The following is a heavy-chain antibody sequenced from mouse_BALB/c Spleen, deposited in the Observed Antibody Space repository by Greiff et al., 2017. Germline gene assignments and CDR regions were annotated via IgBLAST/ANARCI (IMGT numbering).Heavy chain of an antibody. D-gene: IGHD2-3*01. J-gene: IGHJ4*01. Sequence: EVQLQQSGAELVRPGALVKLSCKASGFNIKDYYMHWVKQRPEQGLEWIGWIDPENGNTIYDPKFQGKATLTADKSSSTAYMQLSSLTSEDSAVYYCARSGWLLRAMDYWGQGTSVTVSS. CDR2: IDPENGNT. CDR3: ARSGWLLRAMDY. V-gene: IGHV14-1*02. CDR1: GFNIKDYY.